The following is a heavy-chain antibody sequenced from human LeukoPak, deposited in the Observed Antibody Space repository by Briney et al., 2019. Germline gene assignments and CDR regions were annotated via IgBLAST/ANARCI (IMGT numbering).Heavy chain of an antibody. J-gene: IGHJ4*02. CDR1: GFTFSNFA. D-gene: IGHD3-22*01. Sequence: GGSLRLSCAASGFTFSNFAMSWIRQAPGKGLEWVSALNGDNTYYADSVKGRFTVSRDNSKNTLYLQMNSLRAEDTAVYYCARGTHYYDSSGYDLKTYFDYWGQGTLVTVSS. CDR2: LNGDNT. CDR3: ARGTHYYDSSGYDLKTYFDY. V-gene: IGHV3-23*01.